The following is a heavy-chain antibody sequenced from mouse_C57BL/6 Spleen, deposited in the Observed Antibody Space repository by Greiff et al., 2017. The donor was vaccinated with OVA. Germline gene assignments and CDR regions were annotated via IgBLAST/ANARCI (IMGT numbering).Heavy chain of an antibody. V-gene: IGHV1-53*01. Sequence: QVQLQQPGTELVKPGASVKLSCKASGYTFTSYWMHWVKQRPGQGLEWIGNINPSNGGTNYNEKFKSKATLTVDKSSSTAYMQLSSLTSEDSAVSYCAVTTVVAHWYFYVWGTGTTVTVSS. D-gene: IGHD1-1*01. CDR1: GYTFTSYW. CDR3: AVTTVVAHWYFYV. J-gene: IGHJ1*03. CDR2: INPSNGGT.